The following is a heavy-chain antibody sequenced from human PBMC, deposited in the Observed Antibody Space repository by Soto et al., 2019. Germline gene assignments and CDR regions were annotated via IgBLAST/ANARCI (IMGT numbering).Heavy chain of an antibody. V-gene: IGHV3-30*03. CDR3: VGGQYYFDD. CDR1: GFPFSRYG. D-gene: IGHD3-10*01. CDR2: ISYDGSNK. Sequence: QVQLVESGGGVVQPGRSLRLSCAASGFPFSRYGMHWVREAPGKWLEWVAVISYDGSNKYYADSVKGRFTISRDNSASTLYLQMNSLRPEDTALYYCVGGQYYFDDRGQGTLVTVSP. J-gene: IGHJ4*02.